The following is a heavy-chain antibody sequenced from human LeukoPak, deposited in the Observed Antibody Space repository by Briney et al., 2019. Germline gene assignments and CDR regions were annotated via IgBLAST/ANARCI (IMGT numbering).Heavy chain of an antibody. CDR1: GYTFTGYY. Sequence: ASVKVSCKASGYTFTGYYMHWVRQAPGQGLEWMGWINPNSGGTNYAQKFQGRVTMTRDTSISTAYMELSRLRSDDTAVYYCARGAGATRSFYYYGMDVRGQGTTVTVSS. D-gene: IGHD1-26*01. V-gene: IGHV1-2*02. J-gene: IGHJ6*02. CDR2: INPNSGGT. CDR3: ARGAGATRSFYYYGMDV.